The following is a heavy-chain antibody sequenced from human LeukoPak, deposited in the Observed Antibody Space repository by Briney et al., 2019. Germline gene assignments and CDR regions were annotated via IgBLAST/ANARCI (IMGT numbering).Heavy chain of an antibody. J-gene: IGHJ4*02. CDR1: GFTFKNYA. CDR3: AKGDGNSYGQGVDF. V-gene: IGHV3-23*01. D-gene: IGHD5-18*01. CDR2: ISAGGGST. Sequence: GGSLRLSCVASGFTFKNYAMNWVRQAPGKGLEWVSAISAGGGSTYYADSVKGLFTISRDNSKNTLYLQINSLRADDTAQYYCAKGDGNSYGQGVDFWGQGTLVTVSS.